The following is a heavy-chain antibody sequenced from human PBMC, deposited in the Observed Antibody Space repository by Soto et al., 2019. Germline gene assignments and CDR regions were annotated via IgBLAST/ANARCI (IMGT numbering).Heavy chain of an antibody. CDR1: GGSISTYY. CDR3: ARGPTPVAGTVTFDY. J-gene: IGHJ4*02. Sequence: SETLSLTCTVSGGSISTYYWSWIRQPPGKGLEWIGYVYFSGNTKYNPSLKSRVTISVDTSKDQFSLKLSSVTAADTAVYYCARGPTPVAGTVTFDYWGQGTLVTVSS. D-gene: IGHD6-19*01. V-gene: IGHV4-59*01. CDR2: VYFSGNT.